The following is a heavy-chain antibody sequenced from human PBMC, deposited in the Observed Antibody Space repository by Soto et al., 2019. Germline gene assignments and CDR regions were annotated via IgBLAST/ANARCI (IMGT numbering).Heavy chain of an antibody. CDR1: GGTFSSYA. CDR3: ARYKQGIGWNQHAFDY. CDR2: IIPIFGTA. D-gene: IGHD1-1*01. J-gene: IGHJ4*02. V-gene: IGHV1-69*01. Sequence: QVQLVQPGAEVKKPGSSVKVSCKASGGTFSSYAISWVRQAPGQGLEWMGGIIPIFGTANYAQKFQGRVTITADESTSTAYMELSSLRSEDTAVYYCARYKQGIGWNQHAFDYWGQGTLVTVCS.